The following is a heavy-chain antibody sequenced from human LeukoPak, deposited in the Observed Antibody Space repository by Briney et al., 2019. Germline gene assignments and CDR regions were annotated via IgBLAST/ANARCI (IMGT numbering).Heavy chain of an antibody. CDR2: ISSSSIYI. V-gene: IGHV3-21*05. D-gene: IGHD1-26*01. CDR3: ARAYSERYGLGYYYMDV. CDR1: GFTFSSYE. Sequence: GGSLRLSCAASGFTFSSYEMNWVRQDPGKGLERVSYISSSSIYIYYADSVKGRFTISRDNAKKSLYLQMNSLRAEDTAVYYCARAYSERYGLGYYYMDVWGKGTTVTISS. J-gene: IGHJ6*03.